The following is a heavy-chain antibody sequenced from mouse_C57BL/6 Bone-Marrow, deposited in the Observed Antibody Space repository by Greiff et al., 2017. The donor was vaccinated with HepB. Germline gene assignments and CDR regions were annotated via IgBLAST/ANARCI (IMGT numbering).Heavy chain of an antibody. CDR2: IRNKANNHAT. CDR3: TRPYYYGSSYWYFDV. Sequence: EVHLVESGGGLVQPGGSMKLSCAASGFTFSDAWMDWVRQSPEKGLEWVAEIRNKANNHATYYAESVKGRFTISRVDSKSSVYLQMNSLRAEDTGIYYCTRPYYYGSSYWYFDVWGTGTTVTVSS. D-gene: IGHD1-1*01. J-gene: IGHJ1*03. CDR1: GFTFSDAW. V-gene: IGHV6-6*01.